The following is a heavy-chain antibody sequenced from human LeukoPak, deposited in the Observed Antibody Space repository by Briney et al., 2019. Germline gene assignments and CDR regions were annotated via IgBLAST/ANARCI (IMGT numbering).Heavy chain of an antibody. D-gene: IGHD3-10*01. V-gene: IGHV1-3*01. Sequence: ASVKVSCKASGYTFTSYAMHWVRQAPGQRLEWMGWINAGNGNTKYSQKFQGRVTITRDTSASTAYMELSSLRSEDTAVYYCARDSGVLLWFGELPDDYWGQGTLVTVS. J-gene: IGHJ4*02. CDR2: INAGNGNT. CDR3: ARDSGVLLWFGELPDDY. CDR1: GYTFTSYA.